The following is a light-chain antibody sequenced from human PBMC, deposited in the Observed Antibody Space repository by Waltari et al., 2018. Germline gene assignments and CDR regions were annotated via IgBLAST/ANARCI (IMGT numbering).Light chain of an antibody. Sequence: HSGLTQSPSVSGTPGPRVTNPCSGSTTTIRSNHVYWYQRPPGAAPKPLIYRNDQRPSGVTDRFSGSKSVTSASLAISGLLAEDEAFCLCAGWDDSLTAWLFGGGTKLTVL. CDR1: TTTIRSNH. CDR2: RND. CDR3: AGWDDSLTAWL. J-gene: IGLJ3*02. V-gene: IGLV1-47*01.